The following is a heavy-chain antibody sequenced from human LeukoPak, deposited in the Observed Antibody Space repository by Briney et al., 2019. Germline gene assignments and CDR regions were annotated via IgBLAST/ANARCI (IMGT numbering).Heavy chain of an antibody. Sequence: GGSLRLSCAASGFTFHNYAMNWVRQAPGQGLEWVSTVSASGATTYDADSVKGRFTISRDNSKNTLYLQMTGLRDEDTAVYHCAKDKGSGSPSRFDVWGQGTLVTVSS. CDR3: AKDKGSGSPSRFDV. V-gene: IGHV3-23*01. CDR2: VSASGATT. J-gene: IGHJ5*02. D-gene: IGHD3-10*01. CDR1: GFTFHNYA.